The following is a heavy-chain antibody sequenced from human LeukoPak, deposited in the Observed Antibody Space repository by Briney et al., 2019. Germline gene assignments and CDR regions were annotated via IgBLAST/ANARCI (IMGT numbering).Heavy chain of an antibody. Sequence: PGGSLRLSCAASGFTISNSTYAMHGFAQPPGRGLEGVAVISYDGSNKYYADSVKGRFTISRDNFKNMLYLQMNSLRAEDTAVYYCARAILRPGFDYWGQGTLVTVSS. J-gene: IGHJ4*02. CDR1: GFTISNSTYA. V-gene: IGHV3-30*04. D-gene: IGHD2-2*02. CDR3: ARAILRPGFDY. CDR2: ISYDGSNK.